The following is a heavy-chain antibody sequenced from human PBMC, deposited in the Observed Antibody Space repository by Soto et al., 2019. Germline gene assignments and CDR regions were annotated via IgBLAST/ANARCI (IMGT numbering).Heavy chain of an antibody. CDR2: INPSGGRT. CDR1: GYTFTSYY. Sequence: ASVKVSCKASGYTFTSYYMHWVRQAPGQGLEWMAMINPSGGRTKYAQIFQGRVTLTRDTSTGTVDMGLSSLTSEDTAIYYCARGPSCGGDCYLFDYWDQGTQVTVSS. J-gene: IGHJ4*02. CDR3: ARGPSCGGDCYLFDY. V-gene: IGHV1-46*01. D-gene: IGHD2-21*02.